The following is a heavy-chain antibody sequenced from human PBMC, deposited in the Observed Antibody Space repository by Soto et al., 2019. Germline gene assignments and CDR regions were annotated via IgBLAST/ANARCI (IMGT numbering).Heavy chain of an antibody. CDR2: IIPILGIA. V-gene: IGHV1-69*02. J-gene: IGHJ5*02. D-gene: IGHD4-17*01. CDR3: WISMTTVITDLGPFDP. Sequence: SVKVSCKASGGTFSSYTISWVRQAPGQGLEWMGRIIPILGIANYAQKFQGRVTITADKSTSTAYMELSSLRSEDTAVYYCWISMTTVITDLGPFDPWGQGTLVTVS. CDR1: GGTFSSYT.